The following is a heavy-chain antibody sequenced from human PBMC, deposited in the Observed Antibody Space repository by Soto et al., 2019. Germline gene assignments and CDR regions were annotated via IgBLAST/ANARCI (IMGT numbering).Heavy chain of an antibody. V-gene: IGHV1-18*01. CDR3: ARPIAAAVTLRMDYYHYGMDF. Sequence: ASVKVSCKASGYTFTSYGISWVRQAPGQGLEWMGWISAYNGNTNYAQKLQGRVTMTTDTSTSTAYMELRSLRSDDTAVYYCARPIAAAVTLRMDYYHYGMDFWGQGTKVTVSS. CDR2: ISAYNGNT. CDR1: GYTFTSYG. J-gene: IGHJ6*02. D-gene: IGHD6-13*01.